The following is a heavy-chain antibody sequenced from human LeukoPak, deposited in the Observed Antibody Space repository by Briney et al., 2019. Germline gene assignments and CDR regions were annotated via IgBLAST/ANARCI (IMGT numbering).Heavy chain of an antibody. V-gene: IGHV3-23*01. CDR1: GFTFSSYA. Sequence: GGSLRLSCAASGFTFSSYAMSWVRQAPGKGLEWVSVMSGSGGRTYYADSVKGRFTISRDNSKNTLYLQMNSLRAEDTAVYYCATESGTYSGTCFDYWGLGTLVTVSS. CDR2: MSGSGGRT. J-gene: IGHJ4*02. CDR3: ATESGTYSGTCFDY. D-gene: IGHD1-26*01.